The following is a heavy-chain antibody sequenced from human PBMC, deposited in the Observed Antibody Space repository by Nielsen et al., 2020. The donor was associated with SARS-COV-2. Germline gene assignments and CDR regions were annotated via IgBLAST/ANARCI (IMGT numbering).Heavy chain of an antibody. D-gene: IGHD2-2*02. CDR2: VYYSGST. CDR3: ARADVVIVPAAISRGGDSYYYYMDV. CDR1: DDSFSSYF. V-gene: IGHV4-59*08. Sequence: SETLSLTCTVSDDSFSSYFWSWIRQPPGKGLEWFGYVYYSGSTNYNPSPKSRVTTSVDTSKNRFSLKLSSVTAADTAVYYCARADVVIVPAAISRGGDSYYYYMDVWGKGTTVTVSS. J-gene: IGHJ6*03.